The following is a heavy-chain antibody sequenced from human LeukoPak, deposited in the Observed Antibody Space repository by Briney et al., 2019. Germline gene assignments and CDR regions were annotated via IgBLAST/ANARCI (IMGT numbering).Heavy chain of an antibody. CDR2: INGVSSHI. V-gene: IGHV3-21*06. Sequence: GGPLSPSCEASELTFISYGINWVRQAPGKGLEWVSSINGVSSHIYYADSVKGRFTIYRDNAKNSLYLQMNSLRADDTALYYCAREALSHFDYWGQGTLVTVSS. J-gene: IGHJ4*02. CDR1: ELTFISYG. CDR3: AREALSHFDY.